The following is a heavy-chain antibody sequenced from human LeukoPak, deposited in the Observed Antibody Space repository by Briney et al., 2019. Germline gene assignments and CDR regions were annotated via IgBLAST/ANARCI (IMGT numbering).Heavy chain of an antibody. D-gene: IGHD1-7*01. J-gene: IGHJ4*02. Sequence: GRSLRLSCAASGFTFSSYVVHWVRQAPGKGLEWVAIISYDGSNEYYADSVKGRFTISRDNSKNTLYLQMNSLRAEDTAVYYCAKIRVIFNWNYAYYFDYWGQGSLVTVSS. V-gene: IGHV3-30*04. CDR3: AKIRVIFNWNYAYYFDY. CDR1: GFTFSSYV. CDR2: ISYDGSNE.